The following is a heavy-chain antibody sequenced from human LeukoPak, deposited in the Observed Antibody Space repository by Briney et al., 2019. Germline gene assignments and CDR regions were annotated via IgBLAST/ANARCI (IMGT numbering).Heavy chain of an antibody. Sequence: ASVKVSCKASGYTFTGYYMNWVRHAPGEGLEWMGWINPNSGGTNYAQKFQGRVTMTRDTSITTAYMELSRLTSDDTAVYYCAKEYRNGWYYFDYWGQGTLVIVSS. J-gene: IGHJ4*02. D-gene: IGHD6-19*01. CDR3: AKEYRNGWYYFDY. CDR2: INPNSGGT. V-gene: IGHV1-2*02. CDR1: GYTFTGYY.